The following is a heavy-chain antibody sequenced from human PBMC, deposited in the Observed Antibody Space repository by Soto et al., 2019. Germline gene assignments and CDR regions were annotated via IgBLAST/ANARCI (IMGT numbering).Heavy chain of an antibody. J-gene: IGHJ2*01. D-gene: IGHD1-1*01. CDR3: VYREGVQDPSDWYFDL. CDR1: GFSLSTSGVG. Sequence: QITLKESGPTLVKPTQTLTLTCTFSGFSLSTSGVGVGWIRQPPGKALEWLALIYWDDDKRYSPSLKSRLTSTKDTSKNQVVLTMTNMDPVDTATYYCVYREGVQDPSDWYFDLWGRGTLVTVSS. CDR2: IYWDDDK. V-gene: IGHV2-5*02.